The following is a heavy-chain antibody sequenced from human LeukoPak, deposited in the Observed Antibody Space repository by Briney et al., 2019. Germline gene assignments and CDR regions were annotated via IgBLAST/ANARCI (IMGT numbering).Heavy chain of an antibody. CDR2: ISWISGSI. D-gene: IGHD3-3*01. J-gene: IGHJ4*02. CDR3: AKESGYYSFDY. Sequence: GRSLRLSCAASGFTFDDYAVHWVRQAPGKGLEWVSGISWISGSIGYADSVKGRFTISRDNAKNSLYLQMNSLRAEDTALYYCAKESGYYSFDYWGQGTLVTVSS. V-gene: IGHV3-9*01. CDR1: GFTFDDYA.